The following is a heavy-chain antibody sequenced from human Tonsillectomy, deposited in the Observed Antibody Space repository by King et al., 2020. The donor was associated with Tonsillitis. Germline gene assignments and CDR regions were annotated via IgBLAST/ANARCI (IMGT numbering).Heavy chain of an antibody. CDR3: GTVRTYYYGSGSVDY. Sequence: EVQLVESGGGLVQPGGSLRLSCAASGFTFSSYSMNWVRQAPGKGLEWVSYISGSSSIIYYADSVKGRFTISRDNAKKSLDLQMNSLRAEDTAGYYCGTVRTYYYGSGSVDYWGQGTLVTVSS. CDR2: ISGSSSII. V-gene: IGHV3-48*01. D-gene: IGHD3-10*01. CDR1: GFTFSSYS. J-gene: IGHJ4*02.